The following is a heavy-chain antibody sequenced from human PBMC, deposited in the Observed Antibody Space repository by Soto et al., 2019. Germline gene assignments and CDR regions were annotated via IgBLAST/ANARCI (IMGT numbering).Heavy chain of an antibody. V-gene: IGHV4-59*01. J-gene: IGHJ5*02. CDR1: GDSISSNY. D-gene: IGHD6-13*01. Sequence: SETLSLTCTVSGDSISSNYWSWIRQPPGKGLEWVGYVYSSGSTKYNPSLKSRVTISVDTPKNQFSLKLSSVTAADTAVYYCARDRSAAGYNWLDPWGQGTLVTVSS. CDR2: VYSSGST. CDR3: ARDRSAAGYNWLDP.